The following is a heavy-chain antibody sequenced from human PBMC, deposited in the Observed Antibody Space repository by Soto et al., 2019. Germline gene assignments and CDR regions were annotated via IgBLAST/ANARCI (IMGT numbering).Heavy chain of an antibody. D-gene: IGHD3-10*01. CDR2: INHSGST. Sequence: PSETLSLTRAVYGGSFSGYYWSWIRQPAGKWLEWIGEINHSGSTNYNPSLKSRVTISVDTSKNQFSLKLSSVTAADTAVYYCARGYITMVRGVVYYYYGMDVSAPGPTVTVSS. CDR1: GGSFSGYY. J-gene: IGHJ6*02. CDR3: ARGYITMVRGVVYYYYGMDV. V-gene: IGHV4-34*01.